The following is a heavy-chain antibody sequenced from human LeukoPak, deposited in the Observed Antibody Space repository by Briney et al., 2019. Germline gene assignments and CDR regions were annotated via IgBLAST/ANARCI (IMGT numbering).Heavy chain of an antibody. J-gene: IGHJ4*02. D-gene: IGHD2-2*02. Sequence: GESLKISCKGSGYSFTNYWIGWVRQMPGKGLEWMGIIYPGDSDTRYSPSFQGQVTISADKSISTAYLQWSSLKASDTAMYYCASSRPAAIPTFDYWGQGTLVTVSS. CDR1: GYSFTNYW. CDR3: ASSRPAAIPTFDY. V-gene: IGHV5-51*01. CDR2: IYPGDSDT.